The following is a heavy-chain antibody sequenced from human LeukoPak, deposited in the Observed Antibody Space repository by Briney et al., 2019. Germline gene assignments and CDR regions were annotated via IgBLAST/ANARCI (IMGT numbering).Heavy chain of an antibody. J-gene: IGHJ5*01. CDR3: AKGVWAPRFDS. Sequence: SETLSLTCAVYGASFSYDYWSWIRQAPGKGLEWIGEINHSGSITYNPSLKSRVTISAEKSKSQCSLRLTSVTAADTAVYYCAKGVWAPRFDSWGQGTLVTVSS. CDR2: INHSGSI. D-gene: IGHD7-27*01. V-gene: IGHV4-34*01. CDR1: GASFSYDY.